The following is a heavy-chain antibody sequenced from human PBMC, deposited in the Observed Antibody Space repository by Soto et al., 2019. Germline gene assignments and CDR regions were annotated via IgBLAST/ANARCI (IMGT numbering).Heavy chain of an antibody. CDR2: IIPIFGTA. CDR3: ASARSGYSSSWSRYNWFDP. D-gene: IGHD6-13*01. J-gene: IGHJ5*02. Sequence: SVKVSCKAPGGTFSSYAISWVRQAPGQGLEWMGGIIPIFGTANYAQKFQGRVTITADKSTSTAYMELSSLRSEDTAVYYCASARSGYSSSWSRYNWFDPWGQGTLVTVPS. CDR1: GGTFSSYA. V-gene: IGHV1-69*06.